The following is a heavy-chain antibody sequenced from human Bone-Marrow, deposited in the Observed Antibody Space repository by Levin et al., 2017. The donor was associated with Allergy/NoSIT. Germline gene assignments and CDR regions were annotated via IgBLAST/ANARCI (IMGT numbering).Heavy chain of an antibody. V-gene: IGHV3-66*01. D-gene: IGHD3-10*01. CDR3: ASGWFGELLSVEYFQH. Sequence: PGGSLRLSCAASGFTVSSNYMSWVRQAPGKGLEWVSVIYSGGSTYYADSVKGRFTISRDNSKNTLYLQMNSLRAEDTAVYYCASGWFGELLSVEYFQHWGQGTLVTVSS. CDR1: GFTVSSNY. J-gene: IGHJ1*01. CDR2: IYSGGST.